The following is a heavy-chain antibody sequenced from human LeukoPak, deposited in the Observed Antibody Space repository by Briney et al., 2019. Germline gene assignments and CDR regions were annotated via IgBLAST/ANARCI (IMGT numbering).Heavy chain of an antibody. CDR1: GFTFSGYA. J-gene: IGHJ6*03. CDR2: ISGSGGST. Sequence: PGGSLRLSCAASGFTFSGYAMSWVRQAPGKGLEWVSAISGSGGSTYYADSVKGRFTISRDNSKNTLYLQMNSLRAEDTAVYYYAKDGSGSYFHYYYYMDVWGKGTTVTVSS. V-gene: IGHV3-23*01. D-gene: IGHD1-26*01. CDR3: AKDGSGSYFHYYYYMDV.